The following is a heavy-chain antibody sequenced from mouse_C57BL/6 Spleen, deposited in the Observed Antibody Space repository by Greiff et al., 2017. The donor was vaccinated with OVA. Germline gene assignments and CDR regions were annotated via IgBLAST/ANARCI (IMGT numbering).Heavy chain of an antibody. J-gene: IGHJ1*03. Sequence: VQLQQPGAELVKPGASVKLSCKASGYTFTSYWMQWVKQRPGQGLEWIGEIDPSDSYTNYNQKFKGKATLTVDTSSSTAYMQLSSLTSEDSAVYYCARSGGSRYFDVWGTETTVTVSS. CDR2: IDPSDSYT. V-gene: IGHV1-50*01. CDR1: GYTFTSYW. D-gene: IGHD1-1*01. CDR3: ARSGGSRYFDV.